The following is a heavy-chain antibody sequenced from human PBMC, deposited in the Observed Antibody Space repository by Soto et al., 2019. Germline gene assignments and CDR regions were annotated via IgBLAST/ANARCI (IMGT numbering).Heavy chain of an antibody. CDR2: ISYDGSNK. CDR1: GFTFCSYA. J-gene: IGHJ4*02. V-gene: IGHV3-30-3*01. D-gene: IGHD6-13*01. Sequence: GGSLRLSCAASGFTFCSYAMHGVRQAPSKGLEWVAVISYDGSNKYYADSVKGRFTISRDNSKNTLYLQMSSLRSEDTAVYYCATGRRAAAVAGYFDYWGQGTLLTVSS. CDR3: ATGRRAAAVAGYFDY.